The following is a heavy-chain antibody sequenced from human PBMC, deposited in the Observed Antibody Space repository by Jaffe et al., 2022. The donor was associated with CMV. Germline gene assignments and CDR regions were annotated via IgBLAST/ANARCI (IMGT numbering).Heavy chain of an antibody. CDR3: VKMWGLHCGSTSCHGMDV. Sequence: EVQLLESGGDLLQPGGSLRLSCAASGFTFSDYVMTWVRQAPGKGLEWVSSITDAVSTYYADSVKGRFTISRDNSKNTLYLQMNSLRAEDTAIYYCVKMWGLHCGSTSCHGMDVWGQGTTVTVSS. V-gene: IGHV3-23*01. CDR2: ITDAVST. D-gene: IGHD2-2*01. CDR1: GFTFSDYV. J-gene: IGHJ6*02.